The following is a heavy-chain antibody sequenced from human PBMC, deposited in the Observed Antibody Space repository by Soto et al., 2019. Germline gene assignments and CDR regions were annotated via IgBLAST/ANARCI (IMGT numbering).Heavy chain of an antibody. Sequence: QVQLVQSGAEVKKPGSSVKVSCKASGDTFSFYTINWVRQAPGLGLEWVGRINPILSMSNYAQKFQGRVTMTADKSTSTAYMELRSLRFEDTAIYYCATSYGSGYRAFDYWGQGALGTVSS. D-gene: IGHD3-10*01. CDR3: ATSYGSGYRAFDY. CDR2: INPILSMS. J-gene: IGHJ4*02. CDR1: GDTFSFYT. V-gene: IGHV1-69*02.